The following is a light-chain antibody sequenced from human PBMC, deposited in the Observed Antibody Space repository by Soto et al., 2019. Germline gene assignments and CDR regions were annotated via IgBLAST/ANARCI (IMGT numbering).Light chain of an antibody. CDR3: QQSYSTPQNT. V-gene: IGKV1-39*01. Sequence: DLQMTQSPSSLFASVGDRVTITCRASQSISSYLNWYQQKPGKAPKLLIYAASSLQSGVPSRFSGSGSGTDFTLTISSLQPEDFATYYCQQSYSTPQNTFGQGTKLEIK. J-gene: IGKJ2*01. CDR1: QSISSY. CDR2: AAS.